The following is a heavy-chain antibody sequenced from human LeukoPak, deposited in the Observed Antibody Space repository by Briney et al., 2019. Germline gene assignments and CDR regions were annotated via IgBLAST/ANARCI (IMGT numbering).Heavy chain of an antibody. Sequence: SVKVSCKASGGTFSSYAISWVRQAPGQGLEWMGGIIPIFGTANHAQKFQGRVTITTDESTSTAYMELSSLRSEDTAVYYCATVFERGYSYGFGFDYWGQGTLVTVSS. CDR2: IIPIFGTA. CDR1: GGTFSSYA. D-gene: IGHD5-18*01. CDR3: ATVFERGYSYGFGFDY. V-gene: IGHV1-69*05. J-gene: IGHJ4*02.